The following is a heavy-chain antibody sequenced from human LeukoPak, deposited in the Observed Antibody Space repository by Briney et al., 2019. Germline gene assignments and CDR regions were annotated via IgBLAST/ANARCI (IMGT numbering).Heavy chain of an antibody. CDR3: AKGPYCSSTSCPRSYYMDV. CDR1: GFTFSSYS. D-gene: IGHD2-2*01. J-gene: IGHJ6*03. Sequence: PGGSLRLSCAASGFTFSSYSMNWVRQAPGKGLEWVAVIWYGGSNKYYADSVKGRFTISRDNSKNTLYLQMNSLRAEDTAVYYCAKGPYCSSTSCPRSYYMDVWGKGTTVTVSS. CDR2: IWYGGSNK. V-gene: IGHV3-30*02.